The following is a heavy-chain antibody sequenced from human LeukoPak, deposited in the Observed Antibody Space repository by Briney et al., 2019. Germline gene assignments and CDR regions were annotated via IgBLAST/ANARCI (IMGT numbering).Heavy chain of an antibody. CDR3: ARDQQWRLSNWFDP. J-gene: IGHJ5*02. Sequence: ASVKVSCKPSGYTFTGYYMHWVRQAPGQGLEWMGWINPNSGGTNYAQKFQGRVTMTRDTSISTAYMELSRLRSDDTAVYYCARDQQWRLSNWFDPWGQGTLVTVSS. CDR2: INPNSGGT. D-gene: IGHD6-19*01. V-gene: IGHV1-2*02. CDR1: GYTFTGYY.